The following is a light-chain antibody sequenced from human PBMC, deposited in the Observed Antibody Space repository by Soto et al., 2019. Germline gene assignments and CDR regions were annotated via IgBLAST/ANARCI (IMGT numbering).Light chain of an antibody. J-gene: IGLJ1*01. CDR1: SSDVGGYNF. CDR2: EVT. CDR3: SSYTTSSTVV. V-gene: IGLV2-14*03. Sequence: QSALTQPASVFGSPGQSITISCTGTSSDVGGYNFVSWYQQLPGKAPKLMIYEVTSRPSGVSNRFSGSKSGNTASLTISGRQPEDEADYYCSSYTTSSTVVFGTGTKLTVL.